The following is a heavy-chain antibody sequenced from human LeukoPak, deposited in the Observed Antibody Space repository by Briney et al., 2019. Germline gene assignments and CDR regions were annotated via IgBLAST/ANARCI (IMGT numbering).Heavy chain of an antibody. Sequence: GGSLRLSCAASGFAFSSHSMNWVRQAPGKGLEWVSSASSTSNYIYYADSVKGRFTISRDNAKSSLYLQMNSLRADDTAVYYCARDLNRGSYWSFDYWGQGTLVTVSS. CDR2: ASSTSNYI. CDR3: ARDLNRGSYWSFDY. D-gene: IGHD1-26*01. V-gene: IGHV3-21*01. J-gene: IGHJ4*02. CDR1: GFAFSSHS.